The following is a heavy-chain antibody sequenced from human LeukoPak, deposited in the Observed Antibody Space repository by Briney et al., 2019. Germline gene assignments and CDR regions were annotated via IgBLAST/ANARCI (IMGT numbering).Heavy chain of an antibody. D-gene: IGHD5-12*01. Sequence: PGGSLRLSCAASGFTFSSYGLHWVRQAPGKGLEWVAGISYDGSNKYYADSVKGRFTISRDNSKNTVYLQMNSLRAEDTAVYDCARDLATLGMDVWGKGTTVTVSS. CDR2: ISYDGSNK. CDR1: GFTFSSYG. J-gene: IGHJ6*04. V-gene: IGHV3-30*01. CDR3: ARDLATLGMDV.